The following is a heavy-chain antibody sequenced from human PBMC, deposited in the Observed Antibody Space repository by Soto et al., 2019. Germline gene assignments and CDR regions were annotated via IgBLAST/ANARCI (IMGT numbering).Heavy chain of an antibody. Sequence: PGGSLRLSCAASGFTFSDHYMAWVRQAPGKGLEWVARSRDKANSYTAEYAASVKGRFTISRDDSENSLYLQMKSLKTEDTAVYYCARASRYCSGGSCYAGGDCWGQGTLVTVSS. CDR1: GFTFSDHY. J-gene: IGHJ4*02. CDR3: ARASRYCSGGSCYAGGDC. D-gene: IGHD2-15*01. V-gene: IGHV3-72*01. CDR2: SRDKANSYTA.